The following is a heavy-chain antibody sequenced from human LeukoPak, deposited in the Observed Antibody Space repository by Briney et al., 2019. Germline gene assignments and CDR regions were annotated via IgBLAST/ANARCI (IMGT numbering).Heavy chain of an antibody. V-gene: IGHV4-39*07. J-gene: IGHJ4*02. Sequence: SETLSLTCTVSGGSISSSSYYWGWIRQPPGKGLEWIGRISSSGNTDYNASLKSRVTMSVDTSKNQLSLKVISVTAADTAVYYCARGVIQAGGNDFDYWGQGTLVTVSS. CDR3: ARGVIQAGGNDFDY. CDR1: GGSISSSSYY. CDR2: ISSSGNT. D-gene: IGHD4-23*01.